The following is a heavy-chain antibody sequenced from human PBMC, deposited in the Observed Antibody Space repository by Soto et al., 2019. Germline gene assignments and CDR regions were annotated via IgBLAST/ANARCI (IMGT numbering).Heavy chain of an antibody. D-gene: IGHD2-15*01. V-gene: IGHV4-39*01. CDR2: IYYSGST. CDR3: ARLAVVAATPWWFDP. J-gene: IGHJ5*02. CDR1: GGSISSSSYY. Sequence: SETLSLTCTVSGGSISSSSYYWGWIRQPPGKGLEWIGSIYYSGSTYYNPSLKSRVTISVDTSKNQFSLKLSSVTAADTAVYYCARLAVVAATPWWFDPWGQGTLVTVSS.